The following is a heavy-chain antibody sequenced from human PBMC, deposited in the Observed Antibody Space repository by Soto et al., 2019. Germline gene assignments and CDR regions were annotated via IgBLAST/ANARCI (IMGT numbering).Heavy chain of an antibody. V-gene: IGHV3-53*01. Sequence: GSLRISCAISVFSVSSNYLSWVRQGPGKGLEWVSVHYSGGSTYYADSVQGRFTISRDKSNNTLYLQMRRVRAEDTAVYFCARHRHPRGTVGATSPLDPWGQGTQVTVSS. CDR2: HYSGGST. J-gene: IGHJ5*02. D-gene: IGHD1-26*01. CDR3: ARHRHPRGTVGATSPLDP. CDR1: VFSVSSNY.